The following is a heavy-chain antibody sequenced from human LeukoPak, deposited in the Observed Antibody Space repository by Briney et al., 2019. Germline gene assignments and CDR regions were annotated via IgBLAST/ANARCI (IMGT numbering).Heavy chain of an antibody. J-gene: IGHJ4*02. CDR1: GFTFSGSW. D-gene: IGHD3-10*01. CDR3: ARGAYRGVDY. CDR2: INQDGSEE. Sequence: PGGSLRLSCAASGFTFSGSWMSWVRQAPGQGLECVANINQDGSEECYVDSVKGRFTISRDNAKNSLYLQMNSLTAEDTAFYFCARGAYRGVDYWGQGTLVTVSS. V-gene: IGHV3-7*01.